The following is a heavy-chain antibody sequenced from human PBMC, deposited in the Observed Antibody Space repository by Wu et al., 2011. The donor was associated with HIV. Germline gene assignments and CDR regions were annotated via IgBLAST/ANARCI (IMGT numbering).Heavy chain of an antibody. V-gene: IGHV1-8*01. CDR3: ARGSGSSGYRDYAFDI. CDR1: GYTFTSYD. J-gene: IGHJ3*02. D-gene: IGHD3-22*01. CDR2: INPNTGYT. Sequence: QVQLVQSGAEVKKPGASVKVSCKASGYTFTSYDINWVRQATGQGPEWMGWINPNTGYTDSVQKFQGRVTMTRNTSINTVYMELSSLRSEDTAVYYCARGSGSSGYRDYAFDIWGQGTMVTVSS.